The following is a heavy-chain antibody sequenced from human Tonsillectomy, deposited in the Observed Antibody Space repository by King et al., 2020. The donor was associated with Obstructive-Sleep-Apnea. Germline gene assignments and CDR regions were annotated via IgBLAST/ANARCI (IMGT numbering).Heavy chain of an antibody. CDR1: GFTFDDYA. Sequence: EGQLVQSGGGLVQPGRSLRLSCAASGFTFDDYAMHWVRQAPGKGLEWVSGISWNSGSKGYADSVKGRFTISRDNAKKSLYLQMNSLRAEDTALYYCAKDRGGSGSYYKGNIDYWGQGTLVTVSS. CDR2: ISWNSGSK. D-gene: IGHD3-10*01. V-gene: IGHV3-9*01. J-gene: IGHJ4*02. CDR3: AKDRGGSGSYYKGNIDY.